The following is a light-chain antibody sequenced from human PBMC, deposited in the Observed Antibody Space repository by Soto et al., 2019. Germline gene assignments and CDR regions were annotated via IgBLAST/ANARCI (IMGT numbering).Light chain of an antibody. CDR2: VTS. Sequence: IQLTLSPSSLSASVGDRVTITCRASQGVSSYLAWYQQKPGKAPNLLIYVTSTLQSGVPSRFSGSGSGTDFTLTISSLQPEDFATYYCQQHNTYPLTFGGGTKVEIK. CDR1: QGVSSY. J-gene: IGKJ4*01. V-gene: IGKV1-9*01. CDR3: QQHNTYPLT.